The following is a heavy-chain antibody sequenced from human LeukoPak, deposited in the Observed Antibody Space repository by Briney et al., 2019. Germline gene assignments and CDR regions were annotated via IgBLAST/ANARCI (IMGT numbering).Heavy chain of an antibody. CDR1: GGSVSSYY. Sequence: SETLSLTCTVSGGSVSSYYWSWIRQPPGKGLEWIGYIYYSGSTNYNPSLKSRVTISVDTSKNQFSLKLSSVTAADTAVYYCARAIAAAGCFDYWGQGTLVTGSS. J-gene: IGHJ4*02. V-gene: IGHV4-59*02. CDR2: IYYSGST. CDR3: ARAIAAAGCFDY. D-gene: IGHD6-13*01.